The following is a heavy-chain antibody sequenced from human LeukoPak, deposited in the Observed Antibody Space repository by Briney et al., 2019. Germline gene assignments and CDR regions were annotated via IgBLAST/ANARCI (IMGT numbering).Heavy chain of an antibody. D-gene: IGHD4-17*01. J-gene: IGHJ4*02. CDR1: GDSISSGGHS. CDR3: ARIRSHYGNTPDDY. Sequence: PSETLSLTCAVSGDSISSGGHSWSWIRQPPGKGLEWIGSIYYSGSTYYNPSLKSRVTISVDTSKNQFSLKLSSVTAADTAVYYCARIRSHYGNTPDDYWGQGTLVTVSS. V-gene: IGHV4-30-2*03. CDR2: IYYSGST.